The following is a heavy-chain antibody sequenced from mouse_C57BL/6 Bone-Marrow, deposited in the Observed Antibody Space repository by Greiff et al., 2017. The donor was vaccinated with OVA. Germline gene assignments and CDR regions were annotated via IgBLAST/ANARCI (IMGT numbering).Heavy chain of an antibody. CDR2: ISSGGDYI. CDR3: TRDRRSFAY. V-gene: IGHV5-9-1*02. J-gene: IGHJ3*01. CDR1: GFTFSSYA. Sequence: EVKLEESGEGLVKPGGSLKLSCAASGFTFSSYAMSWVRPTPEKRLEWVAYISSGGDYIYYADTVQGRFTISRDNARNTLYLQMSSLKSEDTAMYYCTRDRRSFAYWGQGTLVTVSA.